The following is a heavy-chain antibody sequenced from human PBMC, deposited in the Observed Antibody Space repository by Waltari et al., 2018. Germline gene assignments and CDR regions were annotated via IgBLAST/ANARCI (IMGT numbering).Heavy chain of an antibody. CDR1: GHTFTSYW. V-gene: IGHV5-51*01. Sequence: EVQVVQSGGEMRKPGESLRISCKGSGHTFTSYWIGWVRQMPGKGLEWLGFIQGDAGTRYSPSFQGQVTISADRSISTSYLQWSSLKASDSAIYYCAAARHGASAWDHWAQGTLVTVTS. D-gene: IGHD6-19*01. CDR3: AAARHGASAWDH. CDR2: IQGDAGT. J-gene: IGHJ4*02.